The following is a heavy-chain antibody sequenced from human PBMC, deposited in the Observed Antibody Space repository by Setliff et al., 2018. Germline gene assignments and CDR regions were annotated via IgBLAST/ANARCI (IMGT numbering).Heavy chain of an antibody. CDR2: FDPEDEGT. Sequence: GASVKVSCKVSGYRLIEVSMHWVRQAPGKGLEWMGGFDPEDEGTIYAQKFQGRVTLTTDTSTSTAHMELGSLRSDDTAVYYCASSRVVPAAYNWFDPWGQGTLVTVSS. CDR3: ASSRVVPAAYNWFDP. CDR1: GYRLIEVS. J-gene: IGHJ5*02. D-gene: IGHD2-2*01. V-gene: IGHV1-24*01.